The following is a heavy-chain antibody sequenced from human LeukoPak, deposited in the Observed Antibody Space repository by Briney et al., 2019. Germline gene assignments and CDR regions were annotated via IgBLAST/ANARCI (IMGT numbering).Heavy chain of an antibody. CDR2: IWYDGSNK. CDR3: ARVLRDCGGDCYLDY. D-gene: IGHD2-21*02. CDR1: GFTFSSYG. J-gene: IGHJ4*02. Sequence: GRSLRLSCAASGFTFSSYGMHWVRQAPGKGLEWVAVIWYDGSNKYYADSVKGRFTISRDNSKNTLYLQMNSLRAEDTAVYYCARVLRDCGGDCYLDYWGQGTLVTVSS. V-gene: IGHV3-33*01.